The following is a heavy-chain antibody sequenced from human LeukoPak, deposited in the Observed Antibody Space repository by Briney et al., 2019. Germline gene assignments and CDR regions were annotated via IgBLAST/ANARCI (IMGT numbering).Heavy chain of an antibody. CDR1: GGSTSGSGYY. Sequence: SETLSLTCIVSGGSTSGSGYYWAWIRQPPGKGLEWIGNIYYNGDTYYNPSLKSRVTISVDTSKNQFSLKLSSVTAADTAVYYCARPTSSMVRGGGFDPWGQGTLVTVSS. CDR2: IYYNGDT. V-gene: IGHV4-39*07. J-gene: IGHJ5*02. D-gene: IGHD3-10*01. CDR3: ARPTSSMVRGGGFDP.